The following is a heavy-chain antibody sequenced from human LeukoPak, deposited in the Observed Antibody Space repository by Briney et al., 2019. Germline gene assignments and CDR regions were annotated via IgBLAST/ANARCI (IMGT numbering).Heavy chain of an antibody. CDR3: AKVTGYCSSTSCYSSNDY. Sequence: GGSLRLSCAASGFTFSSYAVSWVRQAPGKGLEWVSAISGSGGSTYYADSVKGLFTISRDNSKNTLYLQMNSLRAEDTAVYYCAKVTGYCSSTSCYSSNDYWGQGTLVTVSS. CDR2: ISGSGGST. J-gene: IGHJ4*02. V-gene: IGHV3-23*01. CDR1: GFTFSSYA. D-gene: IGHD2-2*01.